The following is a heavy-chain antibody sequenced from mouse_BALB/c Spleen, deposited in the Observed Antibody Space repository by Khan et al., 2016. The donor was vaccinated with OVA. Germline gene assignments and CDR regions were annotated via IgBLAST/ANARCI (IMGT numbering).Heavy chain of an antibody. CDR2: INPHIGET. V-gene: IGHV1-20*02. J-gene: IGHJ2*01. Sequence: EVQRVESGPELVRPGASVKISCKASGYSFTGYFMNWVMQSHGKSLEWIGRINPHIGETFYNQRFKDKATLTVDESSSTAHMEPRSLASEDSAFYYCTRIYRSDFDYWGQGTTLTVSS. CDR3: TRIYRSDFDY. CDR1: GYSFTGYF. D-gene: IGHD1-1*01.